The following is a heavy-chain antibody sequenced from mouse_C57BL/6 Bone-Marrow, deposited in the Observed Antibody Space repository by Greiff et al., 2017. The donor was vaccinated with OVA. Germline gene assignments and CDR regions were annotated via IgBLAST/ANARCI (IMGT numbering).Heavy chain of an antibody. J-gene: IGHJ2*01. CDR3: ARSPLLHFDY. CDR1: GYTFTSYG. D-gene: IGHD2-1*01. Sequence: VQRVESGAELARPGASVKLSCKASGYTFTSYGISWVKQRTGQGLEWIGEIYPRSGNTYYNEKFKGKATLTADKSSSTAYMELRSLTSEDSAVYFCARSPLLHFDYWGQGTTLTVSS. V-gene: IGHV1-81*01. CDR2: IYPRSGNT.